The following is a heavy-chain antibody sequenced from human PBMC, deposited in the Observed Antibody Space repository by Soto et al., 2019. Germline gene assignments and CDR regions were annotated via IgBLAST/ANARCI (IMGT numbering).Heavy chain of an antibody. J-gene: IGHJ4*02. CDR1: GFTFTSYD. V-gene: IGHV3-48*02. CDR2: ISTAGSTI. CDR3: ARDALRVRTAFDY. Sequence: EVQLVESGGGLVQPGGSLRLSCAASGFTFTSYDMIWVRQAPGKGLEWVSYISTAGSTIYYADSVKGRFTISRDNAKNSLYLQMNSLRDEDTAVYYCARDALRVRTAFDYWGQGTLLTVSS. D-gene: IGHD3-16*01.